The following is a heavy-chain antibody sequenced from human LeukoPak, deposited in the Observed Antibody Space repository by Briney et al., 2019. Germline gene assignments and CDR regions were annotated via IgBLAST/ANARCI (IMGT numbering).Heavy chain of an antibody. CDR3: AKDFYWAFDY. CDR2: IRYDESDK. CDR1: RFTFSSYG. V-gene: IGHV3-30*02. Sequence: PGGSLRLSCAASRFTFSSYGMHWVRQAPGRGLDWVAHIRYDESDKYYADSVKGRFTISRDISKNTVYLQMNSLRVEDTAVYYCAKDFYWAFDYWGQGTLVTVSS. J-gene: IGHJ4*02. D-gene: IGHD2-8*02.